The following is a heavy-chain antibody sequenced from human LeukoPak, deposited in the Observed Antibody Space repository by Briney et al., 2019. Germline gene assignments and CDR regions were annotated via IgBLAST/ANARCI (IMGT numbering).Heavy chain of an antibody. V-gene: IGHV1-2*02. CDR3: ARLGFGELLYYCDY. D-gene: IGHD3-10*01. J-gene: IGHJ4*02. CDR2: ITPNSGAT. CDR1: GYTFIDYY. Sequence: ASVKVSCKPSGYTFIDYYIHCVRQAPGQGLEWMGWITPNSGATNYTQNFQGRVTMTRDTSISTAYMEMNNLRADDTAVYYCARLGFGELLYYCDYWGQGTLVTVSS.